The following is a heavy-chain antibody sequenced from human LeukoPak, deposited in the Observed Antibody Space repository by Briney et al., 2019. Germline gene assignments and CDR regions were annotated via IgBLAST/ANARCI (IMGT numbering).Heavy chain of an antibody. J-gene: IGHJ4*02. CDR2: IYYSGST. CDR1: GGSISSYY. Sequence: SETLSLTCTVSGGSISSYYWSWIRQPPGKGLEWIGYIYYSGSTNYNPSLKSRVTISVDTSKNQFSLKLSSVTAADTAVYYCARATYADYWGQGTLVTVSS. CDR3: ARATYADY. D-gene: IGHD2-2*01. V-gene: IGHV4-59*01.